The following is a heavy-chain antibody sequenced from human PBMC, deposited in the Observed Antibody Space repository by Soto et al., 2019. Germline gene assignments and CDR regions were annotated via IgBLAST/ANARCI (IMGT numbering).Heavy chain of an antibody. Sequence: SETLSLTCTVSGGSISSYYWSWIRQPPGKGLEWIGYIYYSGSTNYSPSLKSRVTISVDTSKNQFSLKLSSVTAADTAVYYCARGSVTTTNYYFDYWGQGTLVTVSS. J-gene: IGHJ4*02. CDR3: ARGSVTTTNYYFDY. CDR2: IYYSGST. V-gene: IGHV4-59*01. D-gene: IGHD5-12*01. CDR1: GGSISSYY.